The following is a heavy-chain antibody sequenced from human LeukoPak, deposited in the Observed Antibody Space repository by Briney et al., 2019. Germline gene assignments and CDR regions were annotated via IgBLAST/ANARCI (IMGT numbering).Heavy chain of an antibody. Sequence: ASVKVSCEASVYTFTRYDIKWVRQATGQGPERMGWMNPNSGNTVYAQKFQGRVTMTRNTTISTAYMRLSSLGSEHTAVYYCARGGSLRRTVTTLGYWGQGALVTVSS. CDR1: VYTFTRYD. V-gene: IGHV1-8*01. J-gene: IGHJ4*02. D-gene: IGHD4-17*01. CDR2: MNPNSGNT. CDR3: ARGGSLRRTVTTLGY.